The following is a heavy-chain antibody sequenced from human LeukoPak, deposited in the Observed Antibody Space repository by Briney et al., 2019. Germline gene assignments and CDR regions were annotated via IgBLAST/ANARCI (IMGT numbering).Heavy chain of an antibody. V-gene: IGHV4-39*01. Sequence: SETLSLTCTVSGGSISISSDYWGWIRQPPGKGLEWIETISYSGSTYYNPSLKSRVTISVDTSKNQFSLKLNSVTAADTAVYPCARHWFHCSIAGCYYDSWGQGTLVTVSS. CDR1: GGSISISSDY. CDR3: ARHWFHCSIAGCYYDS. J-gene: IGHJ4*02. CDR2: ISYSGST. D-gene: IGHD2-2*01.